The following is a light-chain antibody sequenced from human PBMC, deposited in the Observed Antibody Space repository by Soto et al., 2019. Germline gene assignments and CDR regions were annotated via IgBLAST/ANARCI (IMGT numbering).Light chain of an antibody. CDR1: QSVSGN. CDR2: GAS. CDR3: QQYKNWPL. Sequence: EIVMTQSPATLSVSPGERVTLSCTARQSVSGNLAWYQQKPGQPPSLLIFGASTRATGIPVRFSGSGFGTEFTLTISSLQSEDFAVYYCQQYKNWPLFGQGTRLEIK. J-gene: IGKJ5*01. V-gene: IGKV3-15*01.